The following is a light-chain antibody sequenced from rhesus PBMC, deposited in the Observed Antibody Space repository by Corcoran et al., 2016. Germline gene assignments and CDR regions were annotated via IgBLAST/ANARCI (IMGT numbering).Light chain of an antibody. J-gene: IGKJ1*01. CDR1: QSINNW. V-gene: IGKV1-22*01. CDR3: QQYSGNPWT. CDR2: KAS. Sequence: DIQMTQSPSSLSASVGDTVTITCRASQSINNWLAWYQQKPGKAPKLLIYKASSLKNGVPSTFSGGGSGTDFTLTISSLQSEDFATYFCQQYSGNPWTFGQGTKVEIK.